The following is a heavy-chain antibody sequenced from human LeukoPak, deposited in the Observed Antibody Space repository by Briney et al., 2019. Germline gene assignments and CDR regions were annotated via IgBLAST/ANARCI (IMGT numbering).Heavy chain of an antibody. CDR3: ASRIWFGELSTFDY. J-gene: IGHJ4*02. CDR1: GGSISSSSYY. Sequence: SETLSLTCTVSGGSISSSSYYCGWIRQPPGKGLEWIGSIYYSGSTYYNPSLKSRVTISVDTSKNQFSLKLSSVTAADTAVYYCASRIWFGELSTFDYWGQGTLVTVSS. V-gene: IGHV4-39*01. D-gene: IGHD3-10*01. CDR2: IYYSGST.